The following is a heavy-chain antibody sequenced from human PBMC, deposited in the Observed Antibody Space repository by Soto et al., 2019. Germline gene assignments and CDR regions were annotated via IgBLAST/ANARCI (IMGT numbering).Heavy chain of an antibody. CDR1: GFTFTSSA. Sequence: EASVKVSCKASGFTFTSSAVQWVRQARGQRLEWIGWIVVGSGNTNYAQKFQERVTITRDMSTSTAYMELSSLRSEDTAVYYCAAGVQHYDILTGALDYWGQGTLVTVSS. CDR3: AAGVQHYDILTGALDY. V-gene: IGHV1-58*01. CDR2: IVVGSGNT. J-gene: IGHJ4*02. D-gene: IGHD3-9*01.